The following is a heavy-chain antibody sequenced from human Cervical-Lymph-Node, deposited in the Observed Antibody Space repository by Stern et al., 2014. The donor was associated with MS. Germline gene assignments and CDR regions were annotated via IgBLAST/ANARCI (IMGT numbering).Heavy chain of an antibody. V-gene: IGHV1-46*01. CDR3: GGGVGGVGRE. J-gene: IGHJ4*02. D-gene: IGHD3-16*01. Sequence: QVQLVQSGPEVKKPGASVMVSCKTSGYTFTNYYIHWVRQAPGQGLEWMGIINPNGSVTASAQKFQGRLTMTRDTSTTTVYMRLITLTSEDAARYWWGGGVGGVGREWGQGTLVFVSS. CDR2: INPNGSVT. CDR1: GYTFTNYY.